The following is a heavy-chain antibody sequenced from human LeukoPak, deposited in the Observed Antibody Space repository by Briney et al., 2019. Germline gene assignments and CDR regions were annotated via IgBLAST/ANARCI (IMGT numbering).Heavy chain of an antibody. Sequence: GGSLRLSCAASGFTFSNYGIHWVRQAPGKGLEWVAFIRYDGSNKYYTDSVKGRFTISRDNSKNTLYLQMNSLRPEDTAVYYCAKDPRDNPDWGQGTLVTVSS. CDR2: IRYDGSNK. CDR3: AKDPRDNPD. J-gene: IGHJ4*02. D-gene: IGHD1-14*01. V-gene: IGHV3-30*02. CDR1: GFTFSNYG.